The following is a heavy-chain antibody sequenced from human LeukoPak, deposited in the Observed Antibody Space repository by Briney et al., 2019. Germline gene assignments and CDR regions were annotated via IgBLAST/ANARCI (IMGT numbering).Heavy chain of an antibody. D-gene: IGHD3-10*01. J-gene: IGHJ4*02. CDR1: GFTFSDYY. CDR2: ISSSSSYT. Sequence: PGGSLRLSCAASGFTFSDYYMSWIRQAPGKGLEWVSYISSSSSYTNYADSVKDRFTISRDNAKNSLYLQMNSLRAEDTAVYYCASHGMGFEWFGELLGWGQGTLVTVSS. CDR3: ASHGMGFEWFGELLG. V-gene: IGHV3-11*06.